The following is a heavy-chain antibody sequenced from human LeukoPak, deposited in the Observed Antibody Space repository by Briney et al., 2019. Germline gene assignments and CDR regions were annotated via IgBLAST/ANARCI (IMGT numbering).Heavy chain of an antibody. V-gene: IGHV3-30*18. CDR2: ISNEGSTK. D-gene: IGHD6-19*01. J-gene: IGHJ4*02. CDR3: AKYLDGSGFVDY. CDR1: GFTFSSYG. Sequence: GRSLRLSCAASGFTFSSYGMHWVRQAPGKGLEWVAVISNEGSTKYYVDSVKGRFTISRDNSKNTLYLQMISLRAEDTAVYYCAKYLDGSGFVDYWGQGTLVTVS.